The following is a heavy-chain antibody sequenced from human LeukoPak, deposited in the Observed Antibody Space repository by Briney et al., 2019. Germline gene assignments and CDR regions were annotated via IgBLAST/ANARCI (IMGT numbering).Heavy chain of an antibody. CDR3: ARDHAGYSSG. V-gene: IGHV4-59*12. CDR1: GGSISSYY. CDR2: IYYSGST. D-gene: IGHD6-19*01. Sequence: SETLSLTCTVSGGSISSYYWSWIRQPPGKGLEWIGYIYYSGSTYYNPSLKSRVTISVDTSKNQFSLKLSSVTAADTAVYYCARDHAGYSSGWGQGTLVTVSS. J-gene: IGHJ4*02.